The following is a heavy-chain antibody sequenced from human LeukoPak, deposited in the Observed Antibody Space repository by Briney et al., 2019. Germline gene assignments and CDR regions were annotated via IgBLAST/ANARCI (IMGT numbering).Heavy chain of an antibody. CDR2: ITVGGTGA. CDR1: GFTFSSSA. V-gene: IGHV3-23*01. J-gene: IGHJ4*02. CDR3: VRELGPFTGFDN. Sequence: GGSLRLSCAASGFTFSSSAMSWVRQAPGEGLEWVSSITVGGTGAYYADSVKGRFTISRDNSKNTLSLQMNSLRADDTAVYYCVRELGPFTGFDNWGQGTLVTVSS. D-gene: IGHD3-16*01.